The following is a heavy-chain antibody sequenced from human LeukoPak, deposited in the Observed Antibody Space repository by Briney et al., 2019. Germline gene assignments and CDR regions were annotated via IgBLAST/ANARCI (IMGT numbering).Heavy chain of an antibody. CDR3: ARDNGIVVVPAAIFDY. Sequence: GGSLRLSCAASGFTFSDYYMGWIRQAPGKGLEWVSYISSSGSTIYYADSVKGRFTISRDNAKNSLYLQMNSLRAEDTAVYYCARDNGIVVVPAAIFDYWGQGTLVTVSS. V-gene: IGHV3-11*01. CDR1: GFTFSDYY. D-gene: IGHD2-2*01. CDR2: ISSSGSTI. J-gene: IGHJ4*02.